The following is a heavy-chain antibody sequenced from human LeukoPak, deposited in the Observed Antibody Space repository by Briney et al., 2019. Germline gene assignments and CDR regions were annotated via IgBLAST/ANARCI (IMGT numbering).Heavy chain of an antibody. CDR1: GGSISSYY. D-gene: IGHD3-10*01. CDR2: INHSGST. V-gene: IGHV4-34*01. Sequence: KASETLSLTCTVSGGSISSYYWSWIRQPPGKGLEWIGEINHSGSTNYNPSLKSRVTISVDTSKNQFSLKLSSVTAADTAVYYCASALLWFGVPQMGAMDVWGQGTTVTVSS. CDR3: ASALLWFGVPQMGAMDV. J-gene: IGHJ6*02.